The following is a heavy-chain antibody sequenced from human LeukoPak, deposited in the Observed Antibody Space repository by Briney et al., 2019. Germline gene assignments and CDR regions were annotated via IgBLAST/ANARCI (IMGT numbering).Heavy chain of an antibody. V-gene: IGHV4-59*01. CDR3: ARTTEGGYSNGYFYYYYMDV. J-gene: IGHJ6*03. D-gene: IGHD4-11*01. CDR1: GGSISSYY. CDR2: IYYSGST. Sequence: SETLSLTCTVSGGSISSYYWSWIRQPPGKGLEWIGYIYYSGSTNYKSSPKSRVTISVDTSKNQFSLKLSSVTAADTAVYYCARTTEGGYSNGYFYYYYMDVWGKGTTVTISS.